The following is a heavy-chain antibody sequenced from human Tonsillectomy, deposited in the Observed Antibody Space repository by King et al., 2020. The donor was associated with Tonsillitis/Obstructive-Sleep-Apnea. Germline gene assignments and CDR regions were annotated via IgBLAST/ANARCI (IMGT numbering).Heavy chain of an antibody. J-gene: IGHJ6*02. D-gene: IGHD2-21*02. CDR3: TRAPEGLTPTEYYYYGMDV. CDR2: IRSKAYGGTT. Sequence: QLVQSGGGLVQPGRSLRLSCTASGFTFGDYAMSWVRQAPGKGLEWVGFIRSKAYGGTTEYAASVKGRFTISRDVSKSIAYLQMNSLKTEDTAVYYCTRAPEGLTPTEYYYYGMDVWGQGTTVTVSS. CDR1: GFTFGDYA. V-gene: IGHV3-49*04.